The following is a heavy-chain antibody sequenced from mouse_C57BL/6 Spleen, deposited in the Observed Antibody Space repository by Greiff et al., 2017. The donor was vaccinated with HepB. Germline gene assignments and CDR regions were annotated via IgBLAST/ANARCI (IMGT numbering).Heavy chain of an antibody. V-gene: IGHV14-2*01. CDR3: AVYCYGSTLDY. J-gene: IGHJ2*01. CDR1: GFNIKDYY. CDR2: IDPEDGDT. Sequence: VQLQQSGAELVKPGASVKLSCTASGFNIKDYYMHWVKQRPEQGLEWIGRIDPEDGDTTYAPKFQGKATIPADTSSNPAYLKLSSLASEDTSVYYGAVYCYGSTLDYWGQGTTLTVSS. D-gene: IGHD1-1*01.